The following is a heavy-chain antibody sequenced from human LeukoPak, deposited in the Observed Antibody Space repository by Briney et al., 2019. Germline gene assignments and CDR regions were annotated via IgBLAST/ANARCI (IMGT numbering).Heavy chain of an antibody. D-gene: IGHD3-22*01. CDR1: GFTFSSYA. CDR2: ISGSGGST. CDR3: ARGYYDSSGYYTGYFDY. J-gene: IGHJ4*02. Sequence: GGSLRLSCAASGFTFSSYAMSWVRQAPGKGLEWVSAISGSGGSTYYADSVKGRFTISRDNSKNTLYLQMNSLRAEDTAVYYCARGYYDSSGYYTGYFDYWGQGTLVTVSS. V-gene: IGHV3-23*01.